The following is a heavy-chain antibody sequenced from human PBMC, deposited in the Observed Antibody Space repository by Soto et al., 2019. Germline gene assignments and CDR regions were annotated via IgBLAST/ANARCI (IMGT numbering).Heavy chain of an antibody. J-gene: IGHJ6*04. D-gene: IGHD2-15*01. CDR3: TRDVAHCSVGRCYGVPMEV. Sequence: EVQLGESGGGLVQPGGSLRLSCAASGFTVSSKYMSWVRQAPGKGLEWVSLIQSGGSTYYAGSVKGRFTISRDNSENTLFLQRNCPYAAHSPVNYCTRDVAHCSVGRCYGVPMEVWGKGTMVTVSA. V-gene: IGHV3-66*01. CDR2: IQSGGST. CDR1: GFTVSSKY.